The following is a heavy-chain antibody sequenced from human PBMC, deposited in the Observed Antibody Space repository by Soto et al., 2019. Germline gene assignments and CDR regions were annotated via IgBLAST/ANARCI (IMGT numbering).Heavy chain of an antibody. CDR1: GFTFSSYW. Sequence: EVQLVESGGGLVQPGGSLRLSCAASGFTFSSYWMSWVRQAPGKGLEWVANIKQDGSEKYYVDSVKGRFTISRDNAKNSLYLQMNSLRAEDTAVYYCARRAGPATNYYDSSGYFDYWGQGTLVTVSS. V-gene: IGHV3-7*05. CDR2: IKQDGSEK. CDR3: ARRAGPATNYYDSSGYFDY. D-gene: IGHD3-22*01. J-gene: IGHJ4*02.